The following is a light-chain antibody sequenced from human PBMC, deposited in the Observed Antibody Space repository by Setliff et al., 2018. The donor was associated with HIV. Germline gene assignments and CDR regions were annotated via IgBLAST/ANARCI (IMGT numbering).Light chain of an antibody. CDR1: SSDVGGYNY. Sequence: QSALTQPASVSGSPGQSITTACSGTSSDVGGYNYVSWYQQHPGKAPKLMIYDVSNRPSVVSNRFSGSKSGNTASLTISGLQAEDEADYYCSSYTSSSTLYVFGTGTKVTVL. CDR3: SSYTSSSTLYV. V-gene: IGLV2-14*03. CDR2: DVS. J-gene: IGLJ1*01.